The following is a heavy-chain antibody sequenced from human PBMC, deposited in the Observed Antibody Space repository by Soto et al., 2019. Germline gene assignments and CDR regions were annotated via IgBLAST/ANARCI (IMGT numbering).Heavy chain of an antibody. CDR2: IIPILGIA. CDR3: AREGYCSSTSCYTDAFDI. J-gene: IGHJ3*02. CDR1: GGTFSSYA. V-gene: IGHV1-69*10. Sequence: ASVKVSCKASGGTFSSYAISWVRRAPGQGLEWMGGIIPILGIANYAQKFQGRVTITADKSTSTAYMELSSLRSEDTAVYYCAREGYCSSTSCYTDAFDIWGQGTMVTVSS. D-gene: IGHD2-2*02.